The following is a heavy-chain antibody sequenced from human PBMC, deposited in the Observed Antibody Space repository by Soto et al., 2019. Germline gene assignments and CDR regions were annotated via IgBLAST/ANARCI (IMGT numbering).Heavy chain of an antibody. CDR3: ARDLGSVAAAGTVYYYYGMDV. V-gene: IGHV1-18*01. CDR1: GYTFTSCG. D-gene: IGHD6-13*01. CDR2: ISAYNGNT. Sequence: ASVKVSCKASGYTFTSCGISWMRQAPGQGLEWMGWISAYNGNTNYAQKLQGRVTMTTDTSTSSAYMELRSLRSDDTAVYYCARDLGSVAAAGTVYYYYGMDVWGQGTTVTVSS. J-gene: IGHJ6*02.